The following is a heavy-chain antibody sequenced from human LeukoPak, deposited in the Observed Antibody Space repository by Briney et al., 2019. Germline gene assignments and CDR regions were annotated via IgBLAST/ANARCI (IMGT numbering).Heavy chain of an antibody. V-gene: IGHV4-4*07. J-gene: IGHJ6*03. CDR1: GDSISSYY. CDR3: ARERGGSKLSGLCGRDYYYMDV. Sequence: SGTLSLTCTVSGDSISSYYWSWIRQPAGKGLERIGRIYTSGSTNYNPSLKSPVTMSVDTSKNQFSLKLSSVTAADTAVYFCARERGGSKLSGLCGRDYYYMDVWGKGTTVTVSS. CDR2: IYTSGST. D-gene: IGHD6-19*01.